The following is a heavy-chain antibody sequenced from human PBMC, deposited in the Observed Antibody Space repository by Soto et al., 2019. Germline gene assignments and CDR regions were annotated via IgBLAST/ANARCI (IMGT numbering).Heavy chain of an antibody. CDR3: ARVVGALGHWFDP. V-gene: IGHV1-18*01. D-gene: IGHD1-26*01. CDR1: GERITSNG. J-gene: IGHJ5*02. CDR2: ISVYNGNT. Sequence: ASVEVCWKECGERITSNGRRWVRQATGQGLERMGRISVYNGNTNYAQKLQGRVTMTTDTSTSTAYMELRSLRSDDTAVYYCARVVGALGHWFDPWGQGTLVTVSS.